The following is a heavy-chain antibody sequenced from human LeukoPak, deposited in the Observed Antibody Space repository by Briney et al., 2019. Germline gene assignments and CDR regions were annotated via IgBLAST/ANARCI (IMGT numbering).Heavy chain of an antibody. Sequence: GGSLRLSCAASGFTFSSYAMHWVRQAPGKGLEWVAVISYDGSNKCYADSVKGRFTISRDNSKNTLYLQMNSLRAEDTAVYYCARGLAVAGTSRGFDYWGQGTLVTVSS. CDR2: ISYDGSNK. CDR1: GFTFSSYA. V-gene: IGHV3-30-3*01. D-gene: IGHD6-19*01. J-gene: IGHJ4*02. CDR3: ARGLAVAGTSRGFDY.